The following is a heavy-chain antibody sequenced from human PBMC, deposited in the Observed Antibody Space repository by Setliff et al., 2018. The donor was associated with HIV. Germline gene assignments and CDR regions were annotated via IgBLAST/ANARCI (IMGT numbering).Heavy chain of an antibody. D-gene: IGHD3-22*01. Sequence: LRLSCAASGFTFSSYWMSWVRQAPGKGLEWVANIKQDGSEKYYVDSVRGRFTISRDNAKNSLYLQMKSLRTEDTAVYYCAKDPTYYYESSGPYDAFDVWGQGTMVTVSS. CDR2: IKQDGSEK. V-gene: IGHV3-7*04. J-gene: IGHJ3*01. CDR1: GFTFSSYW. CDR3: AKDPTYYYESSGPYDAFDV.